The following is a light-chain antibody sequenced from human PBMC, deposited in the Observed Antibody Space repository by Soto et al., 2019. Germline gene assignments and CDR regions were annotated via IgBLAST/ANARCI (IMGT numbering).Light chain of an antibody. J-gene: IGLJ3*02. Sequence: QSALTQSSSASASLGASVKLTCTLSSGHNNYAIAWHQQQPEKGPRYLMKLNSDGSHSKGDGIPDRFSGSSSGAERYLTISNLQSEDEADYYCQTWGTGIQVFGGGTKLTVL. CDR2: LNSDGSH. CDR3: QTWGTGIQV. CDR1: SGHNNYA. V-gene: IGLV4-69*01.